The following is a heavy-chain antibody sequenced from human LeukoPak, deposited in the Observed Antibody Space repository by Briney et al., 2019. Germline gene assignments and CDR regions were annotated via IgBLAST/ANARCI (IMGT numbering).Heavy chain of an antibody. D-gene: IGHD6-13*01. CDR3: AKGSAGGRPYYFDY. V-gene: IGHV3-23*05. J-gene: IGHJ4*02. CDR1: GFTFSSYA. Sequence: RPGGSLRLSCAVSGFTFSSYAMSWVRQAPGKGLEWVSAIDNSGSYTWYDDSVKGRFTISRDNSKNTLYLQMNSLRAEDTAVYYCAKGSAGGRPYYFDYWGREPWSPSPQ. CDR2: IDNSGSYT.